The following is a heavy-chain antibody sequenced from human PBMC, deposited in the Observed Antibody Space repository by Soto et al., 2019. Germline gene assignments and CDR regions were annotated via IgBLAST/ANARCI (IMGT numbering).Heavy chain of an antibody. D-gene: IGHD3-22*01. V-gene: IGHV3-23*01. CDR3: AKDRNYYDSSGYDY. J-gene: IGHJ4*02. CDR2: IIGSGGST. CDR1: GFTFNSYA. Sequence: EVQLLESGGGLVQPGGSLRLSCAASGFTFNSYAMSWVRQAPGKRLEWVSTIIGSGGSTYYADSVKGRFSVSRDNSKNTLYLQMNSLRAEDTSVYYCAKDRNYYDSSGYDYWGEGTLVTVSA.